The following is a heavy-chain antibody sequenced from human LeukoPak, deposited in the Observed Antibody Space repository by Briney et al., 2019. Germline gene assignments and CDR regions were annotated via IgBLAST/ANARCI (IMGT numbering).Heavy chain of an antibody. CDR3: AREPGIAVAIYYYGMDV. V-gene: IGHV1-18*01. CDR2: ISAYNGST. D-gene: IGHD6-19*01. Sequence: ASVKVSCKASGYTFTSYGISWVRQAPGQGLEWMGWISAYNGSTNYAQKLQGRVTMTTDTSTSTAYMELRSLRSDDTAVYYCAREPGIAVAIYYYGMDVWGQGTTVTVSS. J-gene: IGHJ6*02. CDR1: GYTFTSYG.